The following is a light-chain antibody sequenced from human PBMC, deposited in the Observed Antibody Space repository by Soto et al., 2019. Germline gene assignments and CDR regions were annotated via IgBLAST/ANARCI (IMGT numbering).Light chain of an antibody. CDR2: AAS. J-gene: IGKJ4*01. Sequence: DIQLTQSRAFLSASVGDRVTITCRASQGISSYLAWYQQKPGKAPKLLIYAASTLQSGVPSRFSGSESGTEFTLTISSLQPEDFATYYCQQLNTYSFTFGGGTKVEIK. CDR1: QGISSY. CDR3: QQLNTYSFT. V-gene: IGKV1-9*01.